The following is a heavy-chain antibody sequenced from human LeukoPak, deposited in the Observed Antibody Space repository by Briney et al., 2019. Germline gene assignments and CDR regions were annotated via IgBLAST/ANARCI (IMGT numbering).Heavy chain of an antibody. D-gene: IGHD6-13*01. CDR2: ISSSGNT. V-gene: IGHV3-23*01. CDR1: GFTFSRSA. Sequence: PGGSLRLSCAASGFTFSRSAMTWVRQTPGKGLDWVSSISSSGNTYYADSVKGRLTISRDNSKNMLYLQMNSLRAGDPPVIDCVKGRISEDGLDFWGQGTRVTVSS. CDR3: VKGRISEDGLDF. J-gene: IGHJ4*02.